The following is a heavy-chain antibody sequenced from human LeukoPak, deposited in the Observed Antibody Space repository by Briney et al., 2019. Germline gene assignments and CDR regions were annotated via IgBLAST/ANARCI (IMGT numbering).Heavy chain of an antibody. V-gene: IGHV1-69*13. Sequence: ASVKVSCKASGGTFSSYAISWVRQAPGQGLEWMRGIILIFGTANYAQKFQGRVTITADESTSTAYMELSSLRSEDTAVYYCARRSGGAFDYWGQGTLVIVSS. J-gene: IGHJ4*02. CDR1: GGTFSSYA. D-gene: IGHD1-26*01. CDR2: IILIFGTA. CDR3: ARRSGGAFDY.